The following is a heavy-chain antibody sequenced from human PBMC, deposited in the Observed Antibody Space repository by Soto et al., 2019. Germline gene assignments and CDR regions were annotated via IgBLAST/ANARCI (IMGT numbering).Heavy chain of an antibody. Sequence: ASVPVSCMASGGTFSSYTISRVRQAPAQGLEWMGRIIPILGIASYAQKFQGRVTITADKSTSTAYMERSSLRSEDTVVYYCVRELYYYGSGSYYYYYMDVWGKGTTVTVSS. CDR3: VRELYYYGSGSYYYYYMDV. D-gene: IGHD3-10*01. J-gene: IGHJ6*03. CDR2: IIPILGIA. CDR1: GGTFSSYT. V-gene: IGHV1-69*04.